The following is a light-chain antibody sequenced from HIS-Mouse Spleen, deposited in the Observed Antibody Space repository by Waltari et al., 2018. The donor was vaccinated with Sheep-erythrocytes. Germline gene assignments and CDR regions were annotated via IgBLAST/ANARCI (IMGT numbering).Light chain of an antibody. J-gene: IGLJ1*01. CDR2: KDS. CDR1: ALPKHY. CDR3: QSADSSGTYV. V-gene: IGLV3-25*03. Sequence: SYELTQPPSVSVSPGQTARNTCSGDALPKHYAYWYQQKPGQAPVLGIYKDSERPSGIPERFSGSSSGTTVTLTISGVQAEDEADYYCQSADSSGTYVFGTGTKVTVL.